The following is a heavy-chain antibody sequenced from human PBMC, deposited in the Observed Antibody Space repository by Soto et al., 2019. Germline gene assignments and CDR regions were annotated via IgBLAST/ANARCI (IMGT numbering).Heavy chain of an antibody. V-gene: IGHV1-69*12. CDR2: IIPIFGTA. Sequence: QVQLVQSGAEVKKPGSSVKVSCKASGGTFSSYAISWVRQAPGQGLEWMGGIIPIFGTANYAQKFQGRVTITADESTSTADMELSSLRSEDTAVYYCARQGGLERRRPTDIDYWGQGTLVTVSS. CDR3: ARQGGLERRRPTDIDY. CDR1: GGTFSSYA. D-gene: IGHD1-1*01. J-gene: IGHJ4*02.